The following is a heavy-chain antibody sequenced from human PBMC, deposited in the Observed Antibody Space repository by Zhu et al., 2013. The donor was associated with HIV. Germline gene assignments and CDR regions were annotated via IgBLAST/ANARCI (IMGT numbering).Heavy chain of an antibody. J-gene: IGHJ6*02. V-gene: IGHV1-8*01. CDR2: MNPNSGNT. D-gene: IGHD3-3*01. CDR1: GYTFTSYD. Sequence: QVQLVQSGAEVKKPGASVKVSCKASGYTFTSYDINWVRQATGQGLEWMGWMNPNSGNTGYAQKFQGRVTMTRNTSISTAYMELSSLRSEDTAVYYCARGRKHDFWSGYYYYYYYGMDVWGQGTTVTVSS. CDR3: ARGRKHDFWSGYYYYYYYGMDV.